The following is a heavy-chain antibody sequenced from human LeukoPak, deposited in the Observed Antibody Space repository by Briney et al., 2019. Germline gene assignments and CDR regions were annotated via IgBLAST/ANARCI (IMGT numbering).Heavy chain of an antibody. Sequence: PGGSLRLSCAASGFTFSSYAMSWVRQAPGQGLEWVANIKQDESEKYYADSVRGRFTISRDNANNSLYLQMNSLRAEDTAVYYCARDYKGFYDSSGHLGHWGQGTLVTVSS. J-gene: IGHJ4*02. CDR1: GFTFSSYA. CDR3: ARDYKGFYDSSGHLGH. D-gene: IGHD3-22*01. V-gene: IGHV3-7*01. CDR2: IKQDESEK.